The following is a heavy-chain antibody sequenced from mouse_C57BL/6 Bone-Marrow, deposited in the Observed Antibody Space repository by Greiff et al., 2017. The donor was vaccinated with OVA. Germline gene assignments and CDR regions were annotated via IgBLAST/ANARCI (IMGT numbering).Heavy chain of an antibody. Sequence: VQLQQSGAELVKPGASVKLSCKASGFTFKDYYMHWVKQRPEQGLEWIGRIDPEDGDTNYDSKFQGKATITADTSSNTAYMQLSSLTSEDTAVYYCASDGSSPSLAYWGQGTLVTVSS. V-gene: IGHV14-2*02. CDR3: ASDGSSPSLAY. CDR1: GFTFKDYY. D-gene: IGHD1-1*01. J-gene: IGHJ3*01. CDR2: IDPEDGDT.